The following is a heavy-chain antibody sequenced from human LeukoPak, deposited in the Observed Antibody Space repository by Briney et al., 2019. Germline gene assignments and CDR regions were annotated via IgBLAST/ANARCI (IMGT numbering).Heavy chain of an antibody. J-gene: IGHJ6*03. CDR3: QGSTSWSFTSYMDV. V-gene: IGHV1-69*05. Sequence: SVKVSCKASGGTFSSYAISWVRQAPGQGLEWMGGIIPIFGTANYAQKFQGRVTITTDESTSTAYMELSSLRSEDTAVYYCQGSTSWSFTSYMDVWGKGTTVTVSS. D-gene: IGHD2-2*01. CDR1: GGTFSSYA. CDR2: IIPIFGTA.